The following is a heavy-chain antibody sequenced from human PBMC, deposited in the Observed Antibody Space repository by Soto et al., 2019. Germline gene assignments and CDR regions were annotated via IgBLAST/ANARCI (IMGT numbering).Heavy chain of an antibody. CDR2: IYHSGST. CDR3: ARVSGSYYDGMDV. V-gene: IGHV4-4*02. CDR1: GGSISSSNW. D-gene: IGHD1-26*01. J-gene: IGHJ6*02. Sequence: QVQLQESGPGLVKPSGTLSLTCAVSGGSISSSNWWSWVRQPPGKGLEWIGEIYHSGSTNYNPSLKSLVTISVDKSKNQFSLRLTSVTAADTAVYYCARVSGSYYDGMDVWGQGTTVTVSS.